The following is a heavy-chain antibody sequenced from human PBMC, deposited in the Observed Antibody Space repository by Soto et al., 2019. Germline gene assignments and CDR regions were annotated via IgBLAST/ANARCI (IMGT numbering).Heavy chain of an antibody. D-gene: IGHD2-15*01. CDR3: ARGGGSPRAWFDS. J-gene: IGHJ5*01. Sequence: SETLSLTCAVYGGSFSGYYWSWIRQPPGKGLEWIGEINHSGSTNYNPSLKSRVTISVDTSKNQFSLKLSSVTAADTAVYYCARGGGSPRAWFDSRGPGTLVTVSS. CDR1: GGSFSGYY. CDR2: INHSGST. V-gene: IGHV4-34*01.